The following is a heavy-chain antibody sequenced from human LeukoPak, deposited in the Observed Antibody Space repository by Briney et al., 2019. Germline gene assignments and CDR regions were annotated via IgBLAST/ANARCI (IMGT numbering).Heavy chain of an antibody. CDR2: IWYDGSNK. D-gene: IGHD6-13*01. CDR3: ARVRAAADLDY. J-gene: IGHJ4*02. V-gene: IGHV3-33*01. Sequence: QPGRSLRLSCAASGITFSSYGMHCVRQAPGKGLEWVAVIWYDGSNKFYADSVKGRFTISRDNSKNTLYLQMNSLRAEDTAVYYCARVRAAADLDYWGQGTLVTVSS. CDR1: GITFSSYG.